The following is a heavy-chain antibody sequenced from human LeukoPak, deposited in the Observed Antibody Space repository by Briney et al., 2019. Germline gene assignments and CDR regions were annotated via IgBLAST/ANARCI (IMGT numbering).Heavy chain of an antibody. CDR1: GFTFSGSA. D-gene: IGHD4-17*01. Sequence: GGSLKLSCAASGFTFSGSAMHWVRQASGKGLEWVGRIRSKANSYATAYAASVKGRLTISRDDSKNTAYLQMNSLKTEDTAVYYCTVPSMTTVTTTPDYWGQGTLVTVSS. CDR2: IRSKANSYAT. CDR3: TVPSMTTVTTTPDY. V-gene: IGHV3-73*01. J-gene: IGHJ4*02.